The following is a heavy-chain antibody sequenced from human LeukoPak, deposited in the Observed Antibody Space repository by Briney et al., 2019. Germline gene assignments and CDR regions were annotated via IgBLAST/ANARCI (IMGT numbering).Heavy chain of an antibody. J-gene: IGHJ4*02. CDR2: ISWNSGSI. Sequence: GGSLRLSCAASGFTFDDYGMSWVRQAPGKGLEWVSGISWNSGSIDYADSVKGRFTISRDNAKNTLYLQMNSLRAEDTAVYYCARDISPAHFWGQGTLVTVSS. V-gene: IGHV3-20*04. CDR1: GFTFDDYG. CDR3: ARDISPAHF. D-gene: IGHD2/OR15-2a*01.